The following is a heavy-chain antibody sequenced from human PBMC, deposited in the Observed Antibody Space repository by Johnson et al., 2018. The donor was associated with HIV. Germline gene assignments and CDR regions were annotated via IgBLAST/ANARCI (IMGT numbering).Heavy chain of an antibody. CDR2: IKQDGSEK. Sequence: VQLVESGGGLVQPGGSLRLSCAASGFTFSSYWMSWVRQAPGKGLEWVANIKQDGSEKYYVDSVKGRFTISRDNAKSSLYLQMNSLRPEDTALYYCAKDDRISSWGQGTMVTVSS. CDR3: AKDDRISS. CDR1: GFTFSSYW. J-gene: IGHJ3*01. D-gene: IGHD1-14*01. V-gene: IGHV3-7*03.